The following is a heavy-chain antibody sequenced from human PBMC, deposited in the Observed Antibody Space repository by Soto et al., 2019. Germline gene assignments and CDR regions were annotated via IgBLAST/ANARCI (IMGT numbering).Heavy chain of an antibody. Sequence: ASVKVSCKASGGTFSSYAISWVRQAPGQGLEWMGGIIPIFGTANYAQKFQGRVTITADESTSTAYMELSSLRSEDTAVYYCARYPGDLGYYYYGMDLWGQGTTVTVSS. D-gene: IGHD7-27*01. CDR3: ARYPGDLGYYYYGMDL. V-gene: IGHV1-69*13. CDR1: GGTFSSYA. CDR2: IIPIFGTA. J-gene: IGHJ6*02.